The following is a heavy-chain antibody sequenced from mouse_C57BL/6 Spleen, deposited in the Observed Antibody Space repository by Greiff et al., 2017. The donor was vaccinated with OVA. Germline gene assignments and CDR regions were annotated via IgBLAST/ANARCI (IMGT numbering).Heavy chain of an antibody. CDR2: IDPETGGT. Sequence: VKLMESGAELVRPGASVTLSCKASGYTFTDYEMHWVKQTPVHGLEWIGAIDPETGGTAYNQKFKGKAILTADKSSSTAYMELRSLTSEDSAVYYCTRRGTSAWFAYWGQGTLVTVSA. J-gene: IGHJ3*01. V-gene: IGHV1-15*01. CDR3: TRRGTSAWFAY. CDR1: GYTFTDYE.